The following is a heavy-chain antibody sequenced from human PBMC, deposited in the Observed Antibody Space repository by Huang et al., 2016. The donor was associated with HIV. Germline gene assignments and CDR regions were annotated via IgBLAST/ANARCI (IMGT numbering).Heavy chain of an antibody. CDR1: GLNFNNYA. CDR2: ISGSGERT. CDR3: AKVRGDSSGWFIG. D-gene: IGHD6-19*01. Sequence: EVELLESGGGFVQPGGSLRLSCAASGLNFNNYAMSWVRQAGGKGREWVSGISGSGERTYYAGAVKGRFTISRDNSKKTLYLQMNSLRAGDTAVYYCAKVRGDSSGWFIGWGQGTLVTVSS. V-gene: IGHV3-23*01. J-gene: IGHJ4*02.